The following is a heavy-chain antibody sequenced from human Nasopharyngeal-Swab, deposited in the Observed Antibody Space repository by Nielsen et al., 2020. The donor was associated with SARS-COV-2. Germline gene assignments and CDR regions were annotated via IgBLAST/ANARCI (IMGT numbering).Heavy chain of an antibody. CDR1: GGTLNGFH. CDR2: INDRGSG. CDR3: ARGQDAYYYMDV. V-gene: IGHV4-34*01. D-gene: IGHD2-15*01. Sequence: SETLSLTSVVFGGTLNGFHWKWIRPTPGKGLEWIGEINDRGSGNYNPSLRSRVTISAGTSNIQFSLKLNSVTAADTAVYYCARGQDAYYYMDVWGEGTTVTVSS. J-gene: IGHJ6*03.